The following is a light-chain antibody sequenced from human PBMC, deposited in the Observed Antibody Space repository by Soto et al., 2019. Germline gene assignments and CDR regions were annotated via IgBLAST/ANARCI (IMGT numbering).Light chain of an antibody. CDR3: QQYGSSPGT. Sequence: EIVLTQSPGTLSLSPGEIATLSCSASQSVSSSYLAWYQQKPGQAPRLLISGASTRATGVPDRFSGGGSGTDFTLTISRLEAEDSAVYYCQQYGSSPGTFGQGTKVDIK. V-gene: IGKV3-20*01. CDR1: QSVSSSY. CDR2: GAS. J-gene: IGKJ1*01.